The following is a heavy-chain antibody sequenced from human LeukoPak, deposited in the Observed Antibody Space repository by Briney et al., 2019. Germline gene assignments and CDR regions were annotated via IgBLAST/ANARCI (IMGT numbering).Heavy chain of an antibody. J-gene: IGHJ4*02. CDR2: IIPIFGTA. CDR1: GGTFSSYA. V-gene: IGHV1-69*13. CDR3: ARGGSLRWPFDY. Sequence: SVKVSCKASGGTFSSYAISWVRQAPGQGLEWMGGIIPIFGTANYAQKFEGRVTITADESTSTAYMELSSLRSEDTAVYYCARGGSLRWPFDYWGQGTLVTVSS. D-gene: IGHD4-23*01.